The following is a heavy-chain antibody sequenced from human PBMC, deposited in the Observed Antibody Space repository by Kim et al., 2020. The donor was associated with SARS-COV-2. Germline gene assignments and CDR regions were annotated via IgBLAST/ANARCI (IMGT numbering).Heavy chain of an antibody. D-gene: IGHD5-12*01. CDR2: INHSGST. J-gene: IGHJ4*02. Sequence: SETLSLTCAVYGGSFSGYYWSWIRQPPGKGLEWIGEINHSGSTNYNPSLKSRVTISVDTSKNQFSLKLSSVTAADTAVYYCARMGWLRLPFDYWGQGTLVTVSS. CDR3: ARMGWLRLPFDY. V-gene: IGHV4-34*01. CDR1: GGSFSGYY.